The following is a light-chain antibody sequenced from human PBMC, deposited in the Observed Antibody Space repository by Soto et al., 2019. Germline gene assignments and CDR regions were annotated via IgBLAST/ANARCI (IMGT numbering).Light chain of an antibody. CDR3: SSYAGNSRYV. Sequence: QSALTQPASVSGSPGQSITISCTGTSNDVGGYNYVSWHQHHPGKAPKLMIYEVSNRPSGVSNRFSGSKSGNTASLTISGLQAEDEADYYCSSYAGNSRYVFGTGTKVTV. CDR1: SNDVGGYNY. J-gene: IGLJ1*01. V-gene: IGLV2-14*01. CDR2: EVS.